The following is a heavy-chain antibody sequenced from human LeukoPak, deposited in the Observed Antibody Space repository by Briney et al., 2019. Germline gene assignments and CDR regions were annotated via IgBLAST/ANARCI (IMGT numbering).Heavy chain of an antibody. CDR3: ARAVVVVPAATRTGWFDP. J-gene: IGHJ5*02. CDR1: GYTFTSYG. D-gene: IGHD2-2*01. CDR2: ISAYNGNT. V-gene: IGHV1-18*01. Sequence: ASVRVSCKASGYTFTSYGISWVRQAPGQGLEWMGWISAYNGNTNYAQKLQGRVTMTTDTSTSTAYMELRSLRSDDTAVYYCARAVVVVPAATRTGWFDPWGQGTLVTVSS.